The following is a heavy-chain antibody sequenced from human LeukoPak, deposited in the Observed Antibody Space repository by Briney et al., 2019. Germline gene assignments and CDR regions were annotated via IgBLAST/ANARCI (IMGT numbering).Heavy chain of an antibody. CDR3: ARGSHQYGTSTLAWNFDL. Sequence: GASVKVSCRASAFTLSDYYMHWVRQAPGQGLEWMGWINPKSGSTNYAQKFQGTVTMTRDTSISTVYMELSGLRSDDTAFYYCARGSHQYGTSTLAWNFDLWGRGTLVNVSA. CDR1: AFTLSDYY. CDR2: INPKSGST. V-gene: IGHV1-2*02. D-gene: IGHD6-6*01. J-gene: IGHJ2*01.